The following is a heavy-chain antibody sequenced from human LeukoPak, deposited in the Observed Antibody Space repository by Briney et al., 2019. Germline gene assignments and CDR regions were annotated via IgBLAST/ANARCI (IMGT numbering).Heavy chain of an antibody. CDR2: ISSSSSNTI. V-gene: IGHV3-48*03. J-gene: IGHJ3*02. CDR1: GFTFSIYE. CDR3: AREALWYNWIYGGKNAFDI. Sequence: PGGSLRLSCAASGFTFSIYEMNCVRQAPGKGLEWVSYISSSSSNTIYYADSVKGRFTISRDNAKNSLYLQMNSLRAEDTAVYYCAREALWYNWIYGGKNAFDIWGQGTMVTVSS. D-gene: IGHD1-7*01.